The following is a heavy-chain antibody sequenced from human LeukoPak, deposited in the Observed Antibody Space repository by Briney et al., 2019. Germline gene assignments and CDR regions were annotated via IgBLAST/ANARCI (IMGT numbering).Heavy chain of an antibody. J-gene: IGHJ4*02. CDR1: GYTFNCFY. CDR3: ARDVGEYCSSTNCYASHY. D-gene: IGHD2-2*01. CDR2: INPHSGGT. V-gene: IGHV1-2*02. Sequence: GASVKVSCKAFGYTFNCFYIHWVRQAPGQGLEWMGWINPHSGGTNYAQKFQGGVTMTRDTSITTAYMELSSLRSDDTAVYYCARDVGEYCSSTNCYASHYWGQGTLVTVSS.